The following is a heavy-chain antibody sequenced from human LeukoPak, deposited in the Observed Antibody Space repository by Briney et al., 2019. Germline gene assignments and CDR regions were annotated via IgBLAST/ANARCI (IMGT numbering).Heavy chain of an antibody. J-gene: IGHJ3*02. Sequence: GGSLRLSCAASGFTFSSYSMNWVRQAPGKGLEWVAVISYDGSNKYYADSVKGRFTISRDNSKNTLYLQMNSLRAEDTAVYYCARDAPPLPIWGQGTMVTVSS. CDR1: GFTFSSYS. CDR3: ARDAPPLPI. V-gene: IGHV3-30*03. CDR2: ISYDGSNK.